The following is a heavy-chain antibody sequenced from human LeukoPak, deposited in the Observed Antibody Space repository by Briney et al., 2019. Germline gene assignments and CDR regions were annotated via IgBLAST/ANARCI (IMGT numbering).Heavy chain of an antibody. CDR2: IYAGGSS. D-gene: IGHD3-22*01. V-gene: IGHV4-4*07. J-gene: IGHJ4*02. CDR3: ATLGFSSGYYYYFDH. CDR1: GGSIGSYY. Sequence: SETLSLTCSVSGGSIGSYYWSWIRQPAGKGLEWIGRIYAGGSSNYNPSLKSRVTISVDTSKNQFSLKLSSVTAADTAVYYCATLGFSSGYYYYFDHWGQGTLVTVSS.